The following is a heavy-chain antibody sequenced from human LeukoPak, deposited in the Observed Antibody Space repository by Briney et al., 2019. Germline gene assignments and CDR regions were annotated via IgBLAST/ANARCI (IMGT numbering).Heavy chain of an antibody. Sequence: SETLSLTCTVSGGSISGYSWSWIRQPAGKGLEWIGRIYSSGSTNYNPSLKSRVTMSVDTSKNQFSLKLSSVTAADTAVYYCARSIYDYVWGSYPDYWGQGTLVTVSS. CDR1: GGSISGYS. CDR3: ARSIYDYVWGSYPDY. J-gene: IGHJ4*02. D-gene: IGHD3-16*02. CDR2: IYSSGST. V-gene: IGHV4-4*07.